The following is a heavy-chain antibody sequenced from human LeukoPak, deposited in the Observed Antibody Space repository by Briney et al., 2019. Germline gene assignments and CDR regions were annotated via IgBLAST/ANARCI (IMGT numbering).Heavy chain of an antibody. CDR2: IYSGGST. CDR3: ARERYGEWLSPFDY. D-gene: IGHD3-3*01. V-gene: IGHV3-53*05. J-gene: IGHJ4*02. CDR1: GFTVSSNY. Sequence: GGSLRLSCAASGFTVSSNYMSWVRQAPGKGLEWVSVIYSGGSTYCADSVKGRFTISRDNSKNTLYLQMNSLRAEDTAVYYYARERYGEWLSPFDYWGQGTLVTVSS.